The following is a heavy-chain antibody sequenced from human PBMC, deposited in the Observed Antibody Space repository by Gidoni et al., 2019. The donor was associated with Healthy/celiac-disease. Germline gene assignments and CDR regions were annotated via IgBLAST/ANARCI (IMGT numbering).Heavy chain of an antibody. CDR3: ARDQGVVITYYYMDV. J-gene: IGHJ6*03. V-gene: IGHV3-30-3*01. CDR2: ISYDGSNK. Sequence: QVQLVESGGGVVQPGRSLRLSCAASGFPFSSYAMHWVRQAPGKGLEWVAVISYDGSNKYYADSVKGRFTISRDNSKNTLYLQMNSLRAEDTAVYYCARDQGVVITYYYMDVWGKGTTVTVSS. D-gene: IGHD3-3*01. CDR1: GFPFSSYA.